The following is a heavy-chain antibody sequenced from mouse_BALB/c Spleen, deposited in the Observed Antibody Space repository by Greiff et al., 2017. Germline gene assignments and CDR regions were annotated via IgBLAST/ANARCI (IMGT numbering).Heavy chain of an antibody. CDR3: AREGVFAY. CDR2: ISDGGSYT. J-gene: IGHJ3*01. CDR1: GFSFSDYY. Sequence: DVLLVESGGGLVKPGGSLKLSCAASGFSFSDYYMYWVRQTPEKRLEWVATISDGGSYTYYPDSVKGRFTISRDNAKNNLYLQMSSLKSEDTAMYYCAREGVFAYWGQGTLVTVSA. V-gene: IGHV5-4*02.